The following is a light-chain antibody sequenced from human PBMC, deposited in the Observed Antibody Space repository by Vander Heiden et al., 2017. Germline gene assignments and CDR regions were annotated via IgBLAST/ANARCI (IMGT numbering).Light chain of an antibody. V-gene: IGLV3-1*01. CDR1: KLGDKY. Sequence: SYELTQPPSVSVSPGQTASITGSGDKLGDKYACWYQQKPGQSPVLVIYQESKRPSGIPERFAGSNSGNTATLTISGTQAMDGADYYCQAWDSSTYVVFGGGTKLTVL. CDR3: QAWDSSTYVV. CDR2: QES. J-gene: IGLJ2*01.